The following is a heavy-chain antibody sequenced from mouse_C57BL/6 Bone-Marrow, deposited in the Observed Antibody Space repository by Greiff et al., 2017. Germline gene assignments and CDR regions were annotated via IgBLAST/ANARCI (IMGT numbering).Heavy chain of an antibody. Sequence: ESGPGLVKPSQSLSLTCSVTGYSITSGYYWNWIRQFPGNKLEWMGYISYDGSNNYNPSLKNRISITRDTSTNQFFLKLNSVTTEDTATYYCARGGKGWGQGTTLTVSS. CDR2: ISYDGSN. J-gene: IGHJ2*01. V-gene: IGHV3-6*01. CDR3: ARGGKG. CDR1: GYSITSGYY.